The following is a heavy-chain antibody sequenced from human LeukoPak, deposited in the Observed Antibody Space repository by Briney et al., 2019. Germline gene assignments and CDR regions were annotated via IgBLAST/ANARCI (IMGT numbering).Heavy chain of an antibody. CDR2: YYGDDAK. CDR3: AARDASGTSRDAFDI. Sequence: KESGPTLVKATQTLTLTCTFSGFSLTSTAVGVGWIRQPPGKALEWLALYYGDDAKRYGPSLKSRLTINKDTSKNQVVLTMTNVGPVDTATYYCAARDASGTSRDAFDIWGQGTKVTVSS. D-gene: IGHD3-10*01. V-gene: IGHV2-5*05. CDR1: GFSLTSTAVG. J-gene: IGHJ3*02.